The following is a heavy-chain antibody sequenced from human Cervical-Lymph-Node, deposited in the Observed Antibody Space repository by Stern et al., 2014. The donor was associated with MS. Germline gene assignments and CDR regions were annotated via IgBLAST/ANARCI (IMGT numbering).Heavy chain of an antibody. CDR2: IYYSGST. D-gene: IGHD6-6*01. CDR1: GGSVSSGSYY. J-gene: IGHJ6*02. V-gene: IGHV4-61*01. CDR3: ARIYSSSSNYYYDMDV. Sequence: QVQLQESGPGLVKPSETLSLTCTVSGGSVSSGSYYWSWIRQPPGKGLEWIGCIYYSGSTNYNPSLKSRVTISVDTSKNQFSLKLSSVTAADTAVYYCARIYSSSSNYYYDMDVWGQGTTVTVSS.